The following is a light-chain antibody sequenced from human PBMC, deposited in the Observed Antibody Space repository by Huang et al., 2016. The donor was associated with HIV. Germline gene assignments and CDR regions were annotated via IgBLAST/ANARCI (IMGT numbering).Light chain of an antibody. Sequence: DVVLTQSPLSLPVTLGQPASISCRSSQSLGYSDGFTYLNWFQQRPGQSPRRLIYRVSDRDCGVPDRFSGSGSGLNYTRKISRVAAEDGGVYYCMQGTHWPSTFGQGTRLEIK. CDR2: RVS. CDR3: MQGTHWPST. J-gene: IGKJ2*01. CDR1: QSLGYSDGFTY. V-gene: IGKV2-30*01.